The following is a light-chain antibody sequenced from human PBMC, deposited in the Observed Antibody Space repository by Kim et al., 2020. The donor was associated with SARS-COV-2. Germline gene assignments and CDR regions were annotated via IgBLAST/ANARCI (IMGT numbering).Light chain of an antibody. V-gene: IGKV1-39*01. CDR2: ATS. CDR1: QSIITY. J-gene: IGKJ4*01. Sequence: DIRMTQSPSSLSASVGDRVTITCRASQSIITYLNWYQQKPGKSPKLLIYATSTLQSGVPSRFSGSGSGTYFTLTITSLQPEDFATYYCQQSYSTPPVTFGGGTKVDIK. CDR3: QQSYSTPPVT.